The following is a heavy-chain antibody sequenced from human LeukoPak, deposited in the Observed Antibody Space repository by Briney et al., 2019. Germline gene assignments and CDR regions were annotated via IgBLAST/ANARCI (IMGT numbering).Heavy chain of an antibody. J-gene: IGHJ4*02. D-gene: IGHD3-3*01. CDR2: INHSGST. CDR3: ARGLNDSWTGENY. CDR1: DGSFSGYY. V-gene: IGHV4-34*01. Sequence: SETLSLTCAVYDGSFSGYYWSWIRQPPGKGLEWIGEINHSGSTNYNPSLKSRVAISLDTSKSQFSLKVRYVTAADTAVYYCARGLNDSWTGENYWGQGTLVTVSS.